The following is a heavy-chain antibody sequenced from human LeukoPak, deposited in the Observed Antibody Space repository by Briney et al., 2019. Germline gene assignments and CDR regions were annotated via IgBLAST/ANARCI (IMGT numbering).Heavy chain of an antibody. J-gene: IGHJ4*02. CDR2: INHSGST. CDR3: ARPRTYYYGSGSQPFDY. Sequence: KPSETLSLTCAVYGGSFSGYYWSGIGQPPGKGLEWIGEINHSGSTNYNPSLKSRVTISVDTSKNQFSLKLSSVTAADTAVYYCARPRTYYYGSGSQPFDYWGQGTLVTVSS. D-gene: IGHD3-10*01. V-gene: IGHV4-34*01. CDR1: GGSFSGYY.